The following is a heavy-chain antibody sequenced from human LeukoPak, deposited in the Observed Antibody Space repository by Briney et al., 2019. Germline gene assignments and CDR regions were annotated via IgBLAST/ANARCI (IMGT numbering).Heavy chain of an antibody. Sequence: ASVKVSCKASGYTFSTHGISWVRQAPGQGLEWMGWISGNNGNTHYAQKIQGRVTMTTDTSTSTAYMELRSLGYDDTAVYYCARLYDFRSGYYPHFDYWGQGTLVTVSS. CDR3: ARLYDFRSGYYPHFDY. J-gene: IGHJ4*02. V-gene: IGHV1-18*01. D-gene: IGHD3-3*01. CDR2: ISGNNGNT. CDR1: GYTFSTHG.